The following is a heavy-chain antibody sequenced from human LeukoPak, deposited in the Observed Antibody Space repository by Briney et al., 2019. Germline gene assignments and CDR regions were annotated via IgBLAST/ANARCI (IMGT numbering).Heavy chain of an antibody. CDR3: ASSGIVGAFDY. CDR1: GGSISSYY. D-gene: IGHD1-26*01. J-gene: IGHJ4*02. CDR2: IYYSGGT. Sequence: SETLSLTCTVSGGSISSYYWSWIRQAPGKGLEWIGYIYYSGGTNYNPSLKSRVTISVDTSKNQFSLKLSSVTAADTAVYYCASSGIVGAFDYWGQGTLVTVSS. V-gene: IGHV4-59*08.